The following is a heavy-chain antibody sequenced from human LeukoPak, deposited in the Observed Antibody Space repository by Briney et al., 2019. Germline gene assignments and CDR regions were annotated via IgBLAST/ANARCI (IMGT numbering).Heavy chain of an antibody. CDR2: IKEDGSER. V-gene: IGHV3-7*03. D-gene: IGHD2-15*01. CDR3: AREGYCSGGSCYSGDAFDI. J-gene: IGHJ3*02. CDR1: GFTFSGSG. Sequence: GGSLRLSCAASGFTFSGSGMTWVRQAPGKGLEWVATIKEDGSERYYVDSLVGRFTISRDNSKNTLYLQMNSLRAEDTAVYYCAREGYCSGGSCYSGDAFDIWGQGTMVTVSS.